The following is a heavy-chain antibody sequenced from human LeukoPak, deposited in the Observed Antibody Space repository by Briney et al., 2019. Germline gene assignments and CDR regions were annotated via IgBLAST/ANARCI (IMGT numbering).Heavy chain of an antibody. CDR2: ISSSSSYI. V-gene: IGHV3-21*01. J-gene: IGHJ4*02. D-gene: IGHD1-26*01. CDR1: GFTFSSYS. Sequence: GGSLRLSCAASGFTFSSYSMNWVRQAPGKGLEWVSSISSSSSYIYYADSVKGRFTISRDSAKNSLYLQMNSLRAEDTAVYYCARADLIAGASFDYWGQGTLVTVSS. CDR3: ARADLIAGASFDY.